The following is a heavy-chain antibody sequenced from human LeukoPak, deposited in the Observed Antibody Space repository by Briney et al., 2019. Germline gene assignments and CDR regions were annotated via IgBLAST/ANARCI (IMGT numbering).Heavy chain of an antibody. CDR1: GFNLSPYG. J-gene: IGHJ4*02. CDR2: ISSNSDRI. CDR3: AKTGIDYVWGSFRSQYDY. D-gene: IGHD3-16*02. Sequence: PGGSLRLSCEGAGFNLSPYGMNWVRQAPGRGLDWVVFISSNSDRIWYADSVKGRFTVSRDNAKNSLHLQMNSLRVEDTAIYYCAKTGIDYVWGSFRSQYDYWGQGTLVTVSS. V-gene: IGHV3-48*04.